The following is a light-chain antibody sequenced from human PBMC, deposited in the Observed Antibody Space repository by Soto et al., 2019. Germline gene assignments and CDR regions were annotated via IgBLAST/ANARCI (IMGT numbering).Light chain of an antibody. CDR1: SSNIGSNY. J-gene: IGLJ2*01. CDR2: SDT. CDR3: SAWDGSLSGRV. V-gene: IGLV1-47*02. Sequence: QSVLTQSPSASGTPGQRVTISCPGSSSNIGSNYVYWYRQLPGTAPKLLIYSDTQRPSGVPDRFSGSKSGTSASLAISGLRSEDEADYYCSAWDGSLSGRVFGGGTKLTVL.